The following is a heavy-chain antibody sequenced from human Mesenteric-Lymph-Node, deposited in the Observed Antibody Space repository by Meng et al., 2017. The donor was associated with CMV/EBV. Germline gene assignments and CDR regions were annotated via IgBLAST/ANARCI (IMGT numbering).Heavy chain of an antibody. J-gene: IGHJ4*02. CDR3: VRDSSGYFGVGLDY. V-gene: IGHV1-18*01. CDR2: ISAYNGDT. D-gene: IGHD3-22*01. Sequence: ASVKVSCKASGYSFSSYGISWVRQAPGQGFEWMGWISAYNGDTDYAQKVQGRVTMTTDTSTSTAYLELRSLRSDDTAVYYCVRDSSGYFGVGLDYWGQGTLVTVSS. CDR1: GYSFSSYG.